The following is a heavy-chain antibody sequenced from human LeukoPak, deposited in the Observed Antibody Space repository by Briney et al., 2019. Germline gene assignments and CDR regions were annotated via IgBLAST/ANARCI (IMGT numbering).Heavy chain of an antibody. Sequence: ASVKVSCKASGYTFTSYGISWVRQAPGQGLEWMGWISAYNGNTNYAQKLQGRVTMTTDTSTSTAYMELRSLRSDDTAVYYCARDSESQVQCTFDYWGQGTLVTVSS. J-gene: IGHJ4*02. CDR3: ARDSESQVQCTFDY. CDR1: GYTFTSYG. CDR2: ISAYNGNT. V-gene: IGHV1-18*01. D-gene: IGHD4-11*01.